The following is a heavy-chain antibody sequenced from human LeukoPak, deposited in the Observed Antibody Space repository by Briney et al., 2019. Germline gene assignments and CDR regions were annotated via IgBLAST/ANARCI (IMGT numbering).Heavy chain of an antibody. CDR1: GGSFSGYY. CDR3: ARGRVLGRYYYYYYMDV. CDR2: INHSGSS. D-gene: IGHD3-10*01. V-gene: IGHV4-34*01. J-gene: IGHJ6*03. Sequence: SETLSLTCAVHGGSFSGYYWSWIRQPPGKGLEWIGEINHSGSSNYNPSLKSRVTISVDTSKNQFSLKLSSVTAADTAVYYCARGRVLGRYYYYYYMDVWGKGTTVTVSS.